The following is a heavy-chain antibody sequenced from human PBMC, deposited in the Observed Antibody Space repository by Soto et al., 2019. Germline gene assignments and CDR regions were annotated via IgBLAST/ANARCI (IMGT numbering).Heavy chain of an antibody. V-gene: IGHV4-34*08. Sequence: PSETLSLTCGAYGATFRNYYRIWVRQPPGKGLEWIGEVNHSGEATYNPPFQNRLTRSLDTTNNHFSLKMTAVTAADASIYFCARAEGLPRSWFDSWGQGTQVTVSS. J-gene: IGHJ5*01. CDR1: GATFRNYY. CDR3: ARAEGLPRSWFDS. CDR2: VNHSGEA.